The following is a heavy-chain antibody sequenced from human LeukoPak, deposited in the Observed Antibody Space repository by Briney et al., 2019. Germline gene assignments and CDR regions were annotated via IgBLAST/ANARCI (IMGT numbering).Heavy chain of an antibody. CDR1: GVSFNDYY. CDR2: INHSGYT. J-gene: IGHJ4*02. V-gene: IGHV4-34*01. D-gene: IGHD4-17*01. CDR3: TRMTTGHDY. Sequence: PWETLSLTCASSGVSFNDYYWSWVRQTPGKGLEWIGEINHSGYTNDSPSLKSRVTLSIDTSRKQFSLNLRSVTVADTGIYYCTRMTTGHDYWGQGTLVTVSS.